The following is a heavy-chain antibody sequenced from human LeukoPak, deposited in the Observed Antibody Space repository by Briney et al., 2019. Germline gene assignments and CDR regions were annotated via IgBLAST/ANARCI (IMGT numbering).Heavy chain of an antibody. CDR3: AKLGYGSGSYSDLDY. J-gene: IGHJ4*02. CDR2: VSGSGGST. V-gene: IGHV3-23*01. CDR1: GFTFGSYA. Sequence: GGSLTLSCAASGFTFGSYAMSWVRQAPGKGLEWVSAVSGSGGSTYYADSVKGRFTISRDNSKNTLYLQMNSLRAEETAVYYCAKLGYGSGSYSDLDYWGQGTLVTVSS. D-gene: IGHD3-10*01.